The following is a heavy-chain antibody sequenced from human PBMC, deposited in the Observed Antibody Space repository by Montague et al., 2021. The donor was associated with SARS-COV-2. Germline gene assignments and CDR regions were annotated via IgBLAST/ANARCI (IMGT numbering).Heavy chain of an antibody. CDR3: ARDLLRHKGGFDS. Sequence: SLRLSCAASGFTLTSYSMNWVRQAPGKGLEALSVISSDGSYKYYADSVKGRFTISRDNSRNTLYLQMNSLRPEDTAVYYCARDLLRHKGGFDSWGQGTLVTVSS. J-gene: IGHJ4*02. CDR2: ISSDGSYK. CDR1: GFTLTSYS. D-gene: IGHD2-15*01. V-gene: IGHV3-30-3*01.